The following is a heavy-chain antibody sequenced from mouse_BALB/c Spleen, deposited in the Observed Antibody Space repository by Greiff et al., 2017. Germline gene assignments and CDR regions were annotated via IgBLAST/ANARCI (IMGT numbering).Heavy chain of an antibody. V-gene: IGHV1-55*01. CDR3: ARETTVVAPYAMDY. J-gene: IGHJ4*01. CDR1: GYNFTSYW. D-gene: IGHD1-1*01. CDR2: IYPGSGST. Sequence: QVQLQQSGAELVKPGTSVKLSCKASGYNFTSYWINWVKLRPGQGLEWIGDIYPGSGSTNYNEKFKSKATLTVDTSSSTAYMQLSSLASEDSALYYCARETTVVAPYAMDYWGQGTSVTVSS.